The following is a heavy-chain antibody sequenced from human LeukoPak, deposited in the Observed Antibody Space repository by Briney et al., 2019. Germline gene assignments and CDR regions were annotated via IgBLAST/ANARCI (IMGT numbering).Heavy chain of an antibody. CDR3: APIFGDYSGFDS. Sequence: KPSETLSLTCAVYGGSSSNYYLSWVRQPPGKGLEWIGEITHHGSTNYNPSLKSRVTISVDTSKNQFSLKLSSVAAADTAVYYCAPIFGDYSGFDSWGQGTLVTVSS. CDR1: GGSSSNYY. CDR2: ITHHGST. J-gene: IGHJ4*02. D-gene: IGHD4-17*01. V-gene: IGHV4-34*01.